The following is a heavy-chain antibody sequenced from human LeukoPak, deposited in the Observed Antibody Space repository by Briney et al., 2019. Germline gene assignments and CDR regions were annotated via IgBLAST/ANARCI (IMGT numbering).Heavy chain of an antibody. V-gene: IGHV1-8*01. CDR1: GYTFTSYD. D-gene: IGHD5-12*01. J-gene: IGHJ5*02. Sequence: ASVKVSCKASGYTFTSYDINWVRQATGQGLEWMGWMNPNSGNTGYAQKFQGRVTMTRNTSISTAYMELSSLRSEDTAVYYCARGYSNRRKNRYWFDPWGQGTLVTVSS. CDR3: ARGYSNRRKNRYWFDP. CDR2: MNPNSGNT.